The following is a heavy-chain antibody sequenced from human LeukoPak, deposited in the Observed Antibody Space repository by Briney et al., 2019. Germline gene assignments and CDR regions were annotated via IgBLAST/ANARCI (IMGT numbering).Heavy chain of an antibody. CDR1: GFTFSSYW. J-gene: IGHJ3*02. CDR3: ARENYDSMLRGAFDI. D-gene: IGHD3-22*01. Sequence: PGGSLRLSCAASGFTFSSYWMSWVRQAPGKGLEWVANIKQDGSEKYYVDSVKGRFTISRDNAKNSLYLQMNSLRAEDTAVYYCARENYDSMLRGAFDIWGQGTMVTVSS. CDR2: IKQDGSEK. V-gene: IGHV3-7*01.